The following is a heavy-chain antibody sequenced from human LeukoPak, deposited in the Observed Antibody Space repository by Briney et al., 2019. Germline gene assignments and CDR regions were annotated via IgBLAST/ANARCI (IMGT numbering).Heavy chain of an antibody. D-gene: IGHD4-23*01. CDR3: ARDPNDYGGFDY. CDR2: IYYSGST. Sequence: SETLSLTCTVSGGSISSGGYYWTWIRQPPGKGLEWIGYIYYSGSTYYNPSLKSRVIISVDTSKNQCSLKLSSVTAADTAVYYCARDPNDYGGFDYWGPGTLVTVSS. CDR1: GGSISSGGYY. J-gene: IGHJ4*02. V-gene: IGHV4-30-4*08.